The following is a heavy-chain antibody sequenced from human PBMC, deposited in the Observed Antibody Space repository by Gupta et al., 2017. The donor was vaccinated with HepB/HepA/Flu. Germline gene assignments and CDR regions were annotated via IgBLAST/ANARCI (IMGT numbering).Heavy chain of an antibody. CDR2: IYYSGST. Sequence: QVQLQESGPGLVKPSEPLSLTCTVSGGSISSYYWSWIRQPPGKGLEWIGYIYYSGSTNYNPSLKSRVNISVDTSKNQFSLKLSSVTAADTAVYYCARVRGRCSSTSCYFHFDYWGQGTLVTVSA. V-gene: IGHV4-59*01. D-gene: IGHD2-2*01. CDR3: ARVRGRCSSTSCYFHFDY. J-gene: IGHJ4*02. CDR1: GGSISSYY.